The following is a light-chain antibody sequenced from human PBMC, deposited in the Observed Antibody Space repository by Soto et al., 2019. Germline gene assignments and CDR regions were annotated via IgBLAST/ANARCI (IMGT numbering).Light chain of an antibody. CDR1: SSDIGAYNF. CDR3: TSWTTSTNMI. Sequence: QSALTQPASVSGSPGQSITISCTGTSSDIGAYNFVSWYQQHPGKAPKLMLYDVNIRPSGVSNRFSGSKSGNTASLTISGLQAEDEADYYCTSWTTSTNMISGGGTKVTVL. CDR2: DVN. V-gene: IGLV2-14*03. J-gene: IGLJ2*01.